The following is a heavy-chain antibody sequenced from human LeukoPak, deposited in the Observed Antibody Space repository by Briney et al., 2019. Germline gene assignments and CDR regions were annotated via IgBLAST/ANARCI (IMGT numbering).Heavy chain of an antibody. CDR1: GGSFNAYY. CDR3: AIPEGLPSVYYFDY. V-gene: IGHV4-34*01. Sequence: PSETLSLTCGVYGGSFNAYYWSWIRQPPGKGLEWIGEINHSGSTNYNPSLKSRVTISVDTSKNQFSLKLSSVTAVDTAVYYCAIPEGLPSVYYFDYWGQGTLVTVSS. CDR2: INHSGST. J-gene: IGHJ4*02. D-gene: IGHD1-14*01.